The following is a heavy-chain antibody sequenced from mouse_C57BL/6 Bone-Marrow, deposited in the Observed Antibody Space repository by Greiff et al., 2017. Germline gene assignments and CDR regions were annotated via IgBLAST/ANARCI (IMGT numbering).Heavy chain of an antibody. D-gene: IGHD2-12*01. V-gene: IGHV1-69*01. CDR3: AREGYSGDFDY. J-gene: IGHJ2*01. Sequence: QVQLQQPGAELVMPGASVKLSCKASGYTFTSYWMHWVKQRPGQGLEWIGEIDPSDSYTNYNQKFKGKSTLTVDKSSSTAYMQLRSLTSEDSAVYYCAREGYSGDFDYWGQGTTLTVSS. CDR1: GYTFTSYW. CDR2: IDPSDSYT.